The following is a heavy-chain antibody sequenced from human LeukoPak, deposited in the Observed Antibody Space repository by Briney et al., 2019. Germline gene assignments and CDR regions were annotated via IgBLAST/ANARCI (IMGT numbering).Heavy chain of an antibody. CDR3: ARGQLWLRDWQR. CDR1: GGSISSSSYY. D-gene: IGHD5-18*01. J-gene: IGHJ4*02. Sequence: PSETLSLTCTVSGGSISSSSYYWGWIRQPPGKGLEWIGSIYYSGSTYYNPSLKSRVTISVDTSKNQFSLKLSSVTAADTAVYYCARGQLWLRDWQRWGQGTLVTVSS. V-gene: IGHV4-39*07. CDR2: IYYSGST.